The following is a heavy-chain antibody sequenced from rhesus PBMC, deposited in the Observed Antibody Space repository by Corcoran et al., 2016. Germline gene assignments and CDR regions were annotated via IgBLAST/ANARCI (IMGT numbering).Heavy chain of an antibody. Sequence: EVQLVETGGGLVQPGGSLKLSCAASGFTFSSYGMSWVRQAPGKRIRLISAYKSGGRSTYYADSVKGRFTIARDNSKNTLSLQMDSLRAEDTAVYYCAKFGDYWGQGVLVTISS. CDR2: YKSGGRST. CDR3: AKFGDY. CDR1: GFTFSSYG. J-gene: IGHJ4*01. V-gene: IGHV3S5*01.